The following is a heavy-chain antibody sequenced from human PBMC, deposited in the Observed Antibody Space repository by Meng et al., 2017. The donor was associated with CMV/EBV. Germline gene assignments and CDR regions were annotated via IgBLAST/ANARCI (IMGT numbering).Heavy chain of an antibody. D-gene: IGHD4-17*01. V-gene: IGHV1-8*01. CDR1: EYTFTSYD. Sequence: KAAEYTFTSYDINWVRQATGQGLECMGWMNPNSDNTGYAQKFQGRVTMTRNTSISTAYMELSSLRSEDTAVYYCASLPVYGDYVRDYWGQGTLVTVSS. J-gene: IGHJ4*02. CDR3: ASLPVYGDYVRDY. CDR2: MNPNSDNT.